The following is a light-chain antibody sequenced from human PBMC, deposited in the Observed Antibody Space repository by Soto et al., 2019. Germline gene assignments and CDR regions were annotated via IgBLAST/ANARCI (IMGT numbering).Light chain of an antibody. V-gene: IGLV2-8*01. CDR2: EVS. CDR1: SSDVGTYNY. Sequence: QSALTQPPSASGSPGQSVTISCTGTSSDVGTYNYVFWYQQHPGKAPKLMIYEVSKRPSGVPDRFSGSKSGNTASLTVSGLQAEDEADYYCSSYAGSNNVLFGGGTKVTVL. CDR3: SSYAGSNNVL. J-gene: IGLJ2*01.